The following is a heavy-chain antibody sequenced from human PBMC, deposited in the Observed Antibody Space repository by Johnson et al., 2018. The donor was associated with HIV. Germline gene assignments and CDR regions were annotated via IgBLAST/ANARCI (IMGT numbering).Heavy chain of an antibody. V-gene: IGHV3-66*02. D-gene: IGHD1-1*01. J-gene: IGHJ3*02. CDR2: IYDGGST. Sequence: VQLVESGGGLVQPGRSLRLSCVASGVSVSDNYISWVRQPPGKGLEWVSVIYDGGSTYYADSVKGRFTISRDNAKNTLSLQMNRLRIEDTAVYYCAKGRKWNDVGNDALDIWGQGTLVTVSS. CDR3: AKGRKWNDVGNDALDI. CDR1: GVSVSDNY.